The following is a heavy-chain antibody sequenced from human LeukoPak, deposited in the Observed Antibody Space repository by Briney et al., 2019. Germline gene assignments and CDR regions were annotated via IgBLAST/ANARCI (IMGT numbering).Heavy chain of an antibody. D-gene: IGHD3-9*01. CDR3: ARDCRRYFDWPPCDAFDI. V-gene: IGHV3-21*01. CDR1: GFTFSSYS. CDR2: ISSSSSYI. J-gene: IGHJ3*02. Sequence: PGGSLRLSCAASGFTFSSYSMNWVREAPGKGLEWVSSISSSSSYIYYADSVKGRFTISRDNAKNSLYLQMNSLRAEDTAVYYCARDCRRYFDWPPCDAFDIWGQGTMVTVPS.